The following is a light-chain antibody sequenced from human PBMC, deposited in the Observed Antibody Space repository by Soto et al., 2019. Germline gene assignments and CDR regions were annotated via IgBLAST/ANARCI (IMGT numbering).Light chain of an antibody. CDR1: SSDVGGYNY. V-gene: IGLV2-11*01. J-gene: IGLJ1*01. Sequence: QSALTQPRSVSGPPGQSVTISCTGTSSDVGGYNYVSWYLQHPGKAPKVMIYDVSKRPSGVPDRFSGSKSGNTASLTISGLQSEDEADYYCCSFAGNYIYVFGTGTKVTV. CDR2: DVS. CDR3: CSFAGNYIYV.